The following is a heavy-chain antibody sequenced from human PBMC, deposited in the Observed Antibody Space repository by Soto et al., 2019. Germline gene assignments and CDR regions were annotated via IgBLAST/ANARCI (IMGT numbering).Heavy chain of an antibody. J-gene: IGHJ4*02. CDR2: IYYSGST. Sequence: PSETLSLTCTVSGGSISSGDYYWSWIRQPPGKGLEWIGYIYYSGSTYYNPSLKSRVTISVDTSKNQFSLKLSSVTAADTAVYYCARSIVVVTYFDYWGQGTLVTVSS. D-gene: IGHD3-22*01. CDR1: GGSISSGDYY. CDR3: ARSIVVVTYFDY. V-gene: IGHV4-30-4*01.